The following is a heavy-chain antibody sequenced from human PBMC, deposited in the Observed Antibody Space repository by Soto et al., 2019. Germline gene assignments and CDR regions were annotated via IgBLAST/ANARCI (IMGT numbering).Heavy chain of an antibody. Sequence: SEALSLTCTVSGGSLSSYYWSWIRQPPGKGLEWIGYIYYSGSTNYNPSLKSRVTISVDTSKNQFSLKLSSVTAADTAVYYCARASAAAKTGWFDPWGQGTLVTVSS. V-gene: IGHV4-59*01. CDR1: GGSLSSYY. CDR2: IYYSGST. J-gene: IGHJ5*02. D-gene: IGHD6-13*01. CDR3: ARASAAAKTGWFDP.